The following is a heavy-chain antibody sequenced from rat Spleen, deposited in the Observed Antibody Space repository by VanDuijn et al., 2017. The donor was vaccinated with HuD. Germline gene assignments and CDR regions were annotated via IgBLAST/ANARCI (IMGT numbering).Heavy chain of an antibody. CDR1: GFTFSNYY. Sequence: EVQLAESGGGLVQPGRSMKLSCTVSGFTFSNYYMAWARQAPTKGLEWVASINPGGYNTYYRDSVKGRFTVSRDNSKSTLYLQVDSLRSEDPATYYCARQDTSGYSNWFAYWGQGTLVTVSS. CDR3: ARQDTSGYSNWFAY. V-gene: IGHV5-25*01. D-gene: IGHD4-3*01. J-gene: IGHJ3*01. CDR2: INPGGYNT.